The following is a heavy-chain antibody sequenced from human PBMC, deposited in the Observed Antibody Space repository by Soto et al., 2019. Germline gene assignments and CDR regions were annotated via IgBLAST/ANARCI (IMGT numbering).Heavy chain of an antibody. CDR1: GGSISSGDYS. CDR3: AIGVTVFGLVSRFWLDP. CDR2: IYNSEIP. V-gene: IGHV4-30-4*01. Sequence: PSETLSLTCTVSGGSISSGDYSWSWVRQSPGKGLEWIGHIYNSEIPYYNPSLKSRVVVSIATSRTQFSLRLNSLTAADRAVYFCAIGVTVFGLVSRFWLDPCGQGTVATVSS. D-gene: IGHD3-3*01. J-gene: IGHJ5*02.